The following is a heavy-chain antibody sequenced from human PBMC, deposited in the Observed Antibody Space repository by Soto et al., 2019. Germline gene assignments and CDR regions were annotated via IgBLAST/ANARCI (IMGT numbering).Heavy chain of an antibody. CDR1: GYSFTSYG. D-gene: IGHD2-2*01. V-gene: IGHV1-3*05. Sequence: QVPLVQSGAEEKKPGASVKVSCKASGYSFTSYGMHWVRQAPGQRLEWMGWINGGNGNTKYSQKFQGRVTITRDTSASTAYMELSSLTSEDTAVYYCARADGPGFVGPWGQGTLVTVSS. J-gene: IGHJ5*02. CDR2: INGGNGNT. CDR3: ARADGPGFVGP.